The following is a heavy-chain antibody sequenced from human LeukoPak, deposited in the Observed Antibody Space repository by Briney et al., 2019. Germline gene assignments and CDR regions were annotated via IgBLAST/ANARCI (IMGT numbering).Heavy chain of an antibody. Sequence: GGSLRLSCAASGFTFSDYYMSWIRQAPGKGLEWVSYISSSGSTIYYADSVKGRFTISRDSAKNSLYLQMNSLRADDTAVYYCAGGDNYARFDYWGQGTLVTVSS. J-gene: IGHJ4*02. CDR1: GFTFSDYY. D-gene: IGHD2-2*01. CDR3: AGGDNYARFDY. CDR2: ISSSGSTI. V-gene: IGHV3-11*01.